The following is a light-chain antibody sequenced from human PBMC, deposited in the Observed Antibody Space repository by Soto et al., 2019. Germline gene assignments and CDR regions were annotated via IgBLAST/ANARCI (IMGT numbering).Light chain of an antibody. CDR1: QSVSRSY. Sequence: EIVFTQSPGTLSLSPGERATLSCRACQSVSRSYLAWYQQKLGQAPRLLIYDASNRETGIPARFSCSGAGTECTRPISSLEPEDVAVDCCPQRSNWTPTFCQGTRLEIK. J-gene: IGKJ5*01. V-gene: IGKV3-11*01. CDR3: PQRSNWTPT. CDR2: DAS.